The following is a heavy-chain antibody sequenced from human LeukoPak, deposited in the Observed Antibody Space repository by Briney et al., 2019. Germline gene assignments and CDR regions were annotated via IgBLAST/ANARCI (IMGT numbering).Heavy chain of an antibody. CDR1: GGSISGSSYY. V-gene: IGHV4-39*01. CDR2: IYYSRST. J-gene: IGHJ4*02. CDR3: ARHADSGFGQLAFDY. Sequence: PSETLSLTCSVSGGSISGSSYYWGWIRQPPGKGLEWIGSIYYSRSTYYNPSLKSRVTISVDTSKNQFSLKLSSVTAADTAVYYCARHADSGFGQLAFDYWGQGTPVTVSS. D-gene: IGHD3-10*01.